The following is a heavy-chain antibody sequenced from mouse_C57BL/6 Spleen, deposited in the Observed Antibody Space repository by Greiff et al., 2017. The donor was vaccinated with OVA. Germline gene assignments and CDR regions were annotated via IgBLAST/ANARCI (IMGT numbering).Heavy chain of an antibody. Sequence: QVQLQQSGPELVKPGASVKISCKASGYAFSSSWMNWVKQRPGKGLEWIGRIYPGDGDTNYNGKFKGKATLTADKSSSTAYMQLSSLTSEDSAVYFCARRRLWLRRGYYFDYWGQGTTLTVSS. CDR1: GYAFSSSW. J-gene: IGHJ2*01. CDR2: IYPGDGDT. CDR3: ARRRLWLRRGYYFDY. D-gene: IGHD2-2*01. V-gene: IGHV1-82*01.